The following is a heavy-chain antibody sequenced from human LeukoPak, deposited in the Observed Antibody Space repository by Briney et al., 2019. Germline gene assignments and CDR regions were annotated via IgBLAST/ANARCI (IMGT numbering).Heavy chain of an antibody. CDR3: ARSEKGYSGYDRFGWFDP. D-gene: IGHD5-12*01. V-gene: IGHV1-2*02. CDR2: INPNSGGT. Sequence: ASVKVSCKATGYTFTAYYMHWVRQAPGQGLEWMGWINPNSGGTNYAQKFQGRVTMTRDTSISTAYMELSRLRSDDTAVYYCARSEKGYSGYDRFGWFDPWGQGTLVTVSS. CDR1: GYTFTAYY. J-gene: IGHJ5*02.